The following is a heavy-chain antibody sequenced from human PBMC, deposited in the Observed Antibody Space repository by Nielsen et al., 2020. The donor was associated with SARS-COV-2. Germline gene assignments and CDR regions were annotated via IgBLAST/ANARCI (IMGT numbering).Heavy chain of an antibody. Sequence: GGSLRLSCAASGFTLEGYAMHWVRQPPGKGLEWVSGISWNSGSIGYADSVKGRFTISRDNSKNTLYLQMSSLRAEDTAVYYCVKEGGEYSSSSRYYYYYYMDVWGKGTTVTVSS. J-gene: IGHJ6*03. D-gene: IGHD6-6*01. CDR3: VKEGGEYSSSSRYYYYYYMDV. CDR1: GFTLEGYA. V-gene: IGHV3-9*01. CDR2: ISWNSGSI.